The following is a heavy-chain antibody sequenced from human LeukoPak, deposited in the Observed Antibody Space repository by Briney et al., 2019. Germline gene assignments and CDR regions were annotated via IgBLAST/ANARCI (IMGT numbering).Heavy chain of an antibody. CDR2: ISGSGGST. CDR3: AKDRSSSWYLDY. J-gene: IGHJ4*02. CDR1: GFTFSSYA. Sequence: GGSLRLSCAASGFTFSSYAMSWVRQAPGKGLEWVSAISGSGGSTYYADSVKGRFTISRDNSENTLYLQMNSLRAEDTAVYYCAKDRSSSWYLDYWGQGTLVTVSS. V-gene: IGHV3-23*01. D-gene: IGHD6-13*01.